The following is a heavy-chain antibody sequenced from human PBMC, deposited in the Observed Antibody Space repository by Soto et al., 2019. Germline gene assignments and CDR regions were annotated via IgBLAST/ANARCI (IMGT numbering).Heavy chain of an antibody. CDR2: IYPGDSDT. D-gene: IGHD6-13*01. J-gene: IGHJ6*02. CDR1: GYSFTGYW. Sequence: PGESLKISCKGSGYSFTGYWIGWVRQKPGKGLEWMGIIYPGDSDTRYSPSFQGQVTISADKSISTAYLQWSSLKASDTAMYYCARSSWVDYYYYGMDVWGQGTTVTVSS. CDR3: ARSSWVDYYYYGMDV. V-gene: IGHV5-51*01.